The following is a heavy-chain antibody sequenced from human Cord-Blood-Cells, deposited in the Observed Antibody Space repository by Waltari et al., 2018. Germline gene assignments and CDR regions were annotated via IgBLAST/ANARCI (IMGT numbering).Heavy chain of an antibody. V-gene: IGHV1-3*01. CDR3: ARLRYDFGSGYHNYYDYGVDV. D-gene: IGHD3-3*01. CDR2: FNAGNGNT. J-gene: IGHJ6*02. CDR1: GYTFTSYA. Sequence: QVQLVQSGAEVKKPGASVKVSCKASGYTFTSYAMHWVRQAPGQRLEWMGWFNAGNGNTKYSQKFQGRVTITRETSPSTAYMELSSLSSEDTGVYDCARLRYDFGSGYHNYYDYGVDVWGQGTTVTVS.